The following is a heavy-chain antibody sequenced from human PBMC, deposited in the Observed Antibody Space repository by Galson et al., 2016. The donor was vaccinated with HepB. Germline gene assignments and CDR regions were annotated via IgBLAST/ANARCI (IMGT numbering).Heavy chain of an antibody. Sequence: SLRLSCAASGFTSSSYWMHWARQAPGKGLVWVSRISSDGSKTTYADSVKGRFTISRDNAKNTLSLQMNSLRVKDTAVYYCHVWFGESRYGVDVWGQGTTVTVSS. V-gene: IGHV3-74*01. CDR3: HVWFGESRYGVDV. CDR1: GFTSSSYW. J-gene: IGHJ6*02. D-gene: IGHD3-10*01. CDR2: ISSDGSKT.